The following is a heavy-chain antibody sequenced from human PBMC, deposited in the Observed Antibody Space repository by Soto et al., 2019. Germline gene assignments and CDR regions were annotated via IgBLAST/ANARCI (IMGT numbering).Heavy chain of an antibody. J-gene: IGHJ4*02. V-gene: IGHV3-23*01. CDR3: AKDLLRYSSGPTSGY. CDR2: ISGSGGST. D-gene: IGHD6-19*01. CDR1: GYTVSSYA. Sequence: PGGSLGLSCAASGYTVSSYAMSWVRQAPGKGLEWVSVISGSGGSTYYADSVKGRFTISRDHSKNTVFLQMNSLRAEDTAVYYCAKDLLRYSSGPTSGYWGQGTLVTVSS.